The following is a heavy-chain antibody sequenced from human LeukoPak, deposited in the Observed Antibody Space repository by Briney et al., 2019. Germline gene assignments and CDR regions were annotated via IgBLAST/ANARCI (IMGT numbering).Heavy chain of an antibody. V-gene: IGHV4-39*01. CDR2: INYLGST. D-gene: IGHD3-9*01. J-gene: IGHJ4*02. Sequence: KTSETLSLTGSVSGDSASSGNYFWRGIRQPPGKGLGLIGNINYLGSTAYNPSLMTRVSMFVNRSKYQYSRKMTSVTAAIAPDYYCARLSKGRYFDYIFDYWGQGTLVTVPS. CDR3: ARLSKGRYFDYIFDY. CDR1: GDSASSGNYF.